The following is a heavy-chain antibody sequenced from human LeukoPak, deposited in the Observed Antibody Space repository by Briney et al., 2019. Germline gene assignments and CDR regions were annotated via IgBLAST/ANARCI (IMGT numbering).Heavy chain of an antibody. CDR1: GXTFIRFW. D-gene: IGHD5-18*01. Sequence: GESLKISCKGSGXTFIRFWIGWVRQMPGKGMECMGIIYPGDSETRYSPSFQGQVTISIDKSISTAYLQWSSLKASDTAVYYCATGGIYSSNFDYWGQGTLVTVSS. CDR2: IYPGDSET. J-gene: IGHJ4*02. CDR3: ATGGIYSSNFDY. V-gene: IGHV5-51*01.